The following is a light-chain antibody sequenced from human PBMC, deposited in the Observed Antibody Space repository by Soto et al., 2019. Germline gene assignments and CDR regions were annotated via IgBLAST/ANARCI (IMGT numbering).Light chain of an antibody. CDR1: SSDVGSYNL. CDR3: CSYAGSSTWV. V-gene: IGLV2-23*01. CDR2: EAS. Sequence: QSALTQPASVSGSPGQSITISCTGTSSDVGSYNLVSWYQQHPGKVPKIMIYEASNRSSGAPNRFSGSKSGNTASLTISALQAEDEDEYYCCSYAGSSTWVFGTGTKLTVL. J-gene: IGLJ1*01.